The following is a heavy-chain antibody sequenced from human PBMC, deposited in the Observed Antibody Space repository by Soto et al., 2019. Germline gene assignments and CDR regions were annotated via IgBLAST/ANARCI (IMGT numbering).Heavy chain of an antibody. D-gene: IGHD2-21*02. CDR1: GFSLRISDVG. CDR2: IYGDDDN. CDR3: AHTVGGGNSAFLGF. J-gene: IGHJ4*02. Sequence: QITLKESGPALVRPTQTLTLTCSFSGFSLRISDVGVGWIRQPPGKALEWLAVIYGDDDNRYSPSLKSRLTITKDTSKNQVVLTMTNLDPVDTATYYCAHTVGGGNSAFLGFWGQGTLVTVSS. V-gene: IGHV2-5*02.